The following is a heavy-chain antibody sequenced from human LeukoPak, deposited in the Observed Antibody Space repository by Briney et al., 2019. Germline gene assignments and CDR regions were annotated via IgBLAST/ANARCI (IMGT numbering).Heavy chain of an antibody. V-gene: IGHV3-48*03. D-gene: IGHD5-18*01. J-gene: IGHJ4*02. CDR3: ARDSNVDTTMDFDH. Sequence: GGSQRLSCAASGFTFSGYEMNWVRQAPGKGPEWVSYISSRGSTIYYADSVKGRFTISRDNAKSSLYLQMNSLRAEDTAVYYCARDSNVDTTMDFDHWGQGTLVTVSS. CDR1: GFTFSGYE. CDR2: ISSRGSTI.